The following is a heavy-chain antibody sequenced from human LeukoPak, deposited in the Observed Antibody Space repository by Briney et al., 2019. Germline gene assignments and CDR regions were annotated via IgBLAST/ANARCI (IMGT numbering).Heavy chain of an antibody. Sequence: PGGSLRLSCVVSGISVSDSYRTWIRQTPGKGLEWLAYISGSGSDICYADSVKGRFTISRDNAKNSLYLQMNSLRAEDTAVYYCAELGITMIGGVWGKGTTVTISS. CDR2: ISGSGSDI. V-gene: IGHV3-11*04. J-gene: IGHJ6*04. CDR3: AELGITMIGGV. CDR1: GISVSDSY. D-gene: IGHD3-10*02.